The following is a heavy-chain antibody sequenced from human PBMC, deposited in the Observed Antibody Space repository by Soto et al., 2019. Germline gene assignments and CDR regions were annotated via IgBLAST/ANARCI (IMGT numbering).Heavy chain of an antibody. Sequence: GGSLRLSCAASGFTFDSYGMSWVRLAPGKGLEWASSIGANGGGIYYADSVKGRFTISRDNSKNTLYLQMNSLRAEDTAVYYCVPLRPYYFDYWGQGPLLTVTS. CDR2: IGANGGGI. CDR3: VPLRPYYFDY. J-gene: IGHJ4*02. CDR1: GFTFDSYG. V-gene: IGHV3-23*01.